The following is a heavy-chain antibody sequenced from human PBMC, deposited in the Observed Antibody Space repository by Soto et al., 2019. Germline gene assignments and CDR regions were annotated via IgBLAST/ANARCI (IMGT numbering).Heavy chain of an antibody. CDR3: AGGYSEDAFDI. Sequence: QVQLVQSGAEVRKPGSSVKVSCKASGGTFSRHAISWVRQAPGQGLEWMGGIIPIFGTANHAQKFQGRVTIIADESTSTVYMELSSLRSEDTAMYYCAGGYSEDAFDIWGQGTMVTVSS. J-gene: IGHJ3*02. CDR2: IIPIFGTA. CDR1: GGTFSRHA. D-gene: IGHD5-12*01. V-gene: IGHV1-69*01.